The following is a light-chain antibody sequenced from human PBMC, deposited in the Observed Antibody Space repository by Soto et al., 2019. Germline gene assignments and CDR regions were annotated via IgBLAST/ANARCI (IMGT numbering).Light chain of an antibody. V-gene: IGLV2-14*01. J-gene: IGLJ2*01. CDR1: SSDVGGYNY. CDR2: EID. CDR3: SAYRRGIIV. Sequence: QSVLTQPASVSESPGQSITISCTGTSSDVGGYNYVSWFQQHPDRAPKLIIYEIDNRPSGVSDRFSGSKSGNTASLTISGLQAEDEAAYYCSAYRRGIIVFGGGTKLTVL.